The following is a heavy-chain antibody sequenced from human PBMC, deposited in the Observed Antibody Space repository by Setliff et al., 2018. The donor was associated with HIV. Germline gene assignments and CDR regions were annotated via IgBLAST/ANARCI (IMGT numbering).Heavy chain of an antibody. D-gene: IGHD5-12*01. CDR2: VSSSADTT. Sequence: GGSLRLSCAVSGFTFNDYYMSWIRQAPGRGLEWVSYVSSSADTTFYADSVKGRFTISRDNAKNSLYLQMNSLRAEDTAVYYCARGIYTGYDHFDYWGQGTLVTVSS. CDR3: ARGIYTGYDHFDY. CDR1: GFTFNDYY. J-gene: IGHJ4*02. V-gene: IGHV3-11*04.